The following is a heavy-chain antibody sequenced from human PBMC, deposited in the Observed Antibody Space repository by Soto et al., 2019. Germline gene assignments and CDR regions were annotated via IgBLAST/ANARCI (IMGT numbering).Heavy chain of an antibody. D-gene: IGHD4-17*01. Sequence: QVQLVQSGAEVKKPGSSVKVSCKASGGTFSSYAISWVRQAPGQGLEWMGGIIPIFGTANYAQKFQGRVKNTADESTSTAYMELSSLRSEDTAVYYCARDTPVGSMSYDYYYYYGMDVWGQGTTVTVSS. V-gene: IGHV1-69*01. CDR1: GGTFSSYA. CDR2: IIPIFGTA. CDR3: ARDTPVGSMSYDYYYYYGMDV. J-gene: IGHJ6*02.